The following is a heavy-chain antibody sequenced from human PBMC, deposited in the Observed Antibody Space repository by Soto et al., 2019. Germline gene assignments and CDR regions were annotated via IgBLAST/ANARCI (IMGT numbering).Heavy chain of an antibody. D-gene: IGHD6-13*01. J-gene: IGHJ5*02. CDR1: GHTFTSYG. CDR3: ANCPIEAVGTFDP. Sequence: QVQLVQSGAEVKKPGASVKVSCKASGHTFTSYGISWVRQAPGQGLEWMGWISAYNGDTNYAQKLQGRVTMTTDTSTNTAYMELRSLTSDDTAVYYCANCPIEAVGTFDPWGQGTLVTVSS. V-gene: IGHV1-18*01. CDR2: ISAYNGDT.